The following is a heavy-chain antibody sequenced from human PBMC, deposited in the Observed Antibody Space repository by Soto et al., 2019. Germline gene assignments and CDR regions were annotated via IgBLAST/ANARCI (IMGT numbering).Heavy chain of an antibody. J-gene: IGHJ3*02. CDR3: ASEPNNSAFDI. D-gene: IGHD1-1*01. V-gene: IGHV3-33*01. Sequence: QVQLVESGGGVVQPGRSLRLSCAASGFTFSSYGMHWVRQAPGKGLEWVAVIWYDGSNKYYADSVKGRFTISRDNSKNTLSLQMNSLRAEDTAVYYCASEPNNSAFDIWGQGTMVTVSS. CDR2: IWYDGSNK. CDR1: GFTFSSYG.